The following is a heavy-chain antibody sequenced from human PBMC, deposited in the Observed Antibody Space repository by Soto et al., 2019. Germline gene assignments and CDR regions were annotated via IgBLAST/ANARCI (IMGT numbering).Heavy chain of an antibody. D-gene: IGHD1-26*01. CDR2: ISAFNSNT. CDR1: GYSFSNFG. CDR3: ARDRTLVSTTRAVDF. Sequence: QVQLVQSGGEVKKPGASVRVSCKASGYSFSNFGISWVRQAPGQGLEWIGWISAFNSNTRFAQTFQGGVTMTTDTSTSTAYMGVTSLRSDDTAVYYCARDRTLVSTTRAVDFWGQGTLITVSS. J-gene: IGHJ4*02. V-gene: IGHV1-18*01.